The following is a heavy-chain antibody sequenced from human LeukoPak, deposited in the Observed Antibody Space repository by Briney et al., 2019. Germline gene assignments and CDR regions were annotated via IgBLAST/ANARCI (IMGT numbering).Heavy chain of an antibody. V-gene: IGHV4-34*01. CDR3: ARGQVVRAFDI. J-gene: IGHJ3*02. Sequence: PSETLSLTCAVYGGSFSGYYWSWIRQPPGKGLEWIGEINHSGSTNYNPSLKSRVTISVDTSKNQFSLKLSSVTAADTAAYYCARGQVVRAFDIWGQGTMVTVSS. CDR1: GGSFSGYY. D-gene: IGHD3-10*01. CDR2: INHSGST.